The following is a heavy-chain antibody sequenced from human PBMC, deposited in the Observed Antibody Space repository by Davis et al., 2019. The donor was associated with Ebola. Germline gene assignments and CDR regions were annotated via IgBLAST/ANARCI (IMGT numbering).Heavy chain of an antibody. J-gene: IGHJ4*02. Sequence: GESLKISCAASGFTFSSYWMSWVRQAPGKGLEWVANIKQDGSEKYYVDSVKGRFTISRDNAKNSLYLQMNSLRAEDTAVYYCAKDSMVRGVIIRYWGQGTLVTVSS. CDR1: GFTFSSYW. CDR2: IKQDGSEK. V-gene: IGHV3-7*01. CDR3: AKDSMVRGVIIRY. D-gene: IGHD3-10*01.